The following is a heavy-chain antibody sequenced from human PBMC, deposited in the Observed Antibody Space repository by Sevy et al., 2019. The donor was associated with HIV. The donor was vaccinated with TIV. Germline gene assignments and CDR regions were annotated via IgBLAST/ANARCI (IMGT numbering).Heavy chain of an antibody. V-gene: IGHV3-30*18. Sequence: GGSLRLSCSAFGFNFQTFGMHWVRQAPGKGPEWLAVISSDGITHNYAASVNGRFTIYRDNSKSLLFLQMNSLTPNDTAVYFCTKESLRGTYIRGDFDHWGQGTLVTVSS. CDR2: ISSDGITH. J-gene: IGHJ4*02. CDR3: TKESLRGTYIRGDFDH. D-gene: IGHD3-10*02. CDR1: GFNFQTFG.